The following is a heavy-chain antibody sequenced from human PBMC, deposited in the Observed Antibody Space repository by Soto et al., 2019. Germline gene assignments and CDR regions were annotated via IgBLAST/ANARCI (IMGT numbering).Heavy chain of an antibody. V-gene: IGHV4-30-4*01. CDR2: IFYSGTT. D-gene: IGHD1-1*01. CDR1: GDSISSADYY. Sequence: SETLSLTCTVSGDSISSADYYWSWIRQTPGKGLEWIGHIFYSGTTYYNPSLRSRVTISVDTSKNQFSLRLSSATAADTAVYYCARDLWVEPELYYYGMDVWGQGTTVTVS. J-gene: IGHJ6*02. CDR3: ARDLWVEPELYYYGMDV.